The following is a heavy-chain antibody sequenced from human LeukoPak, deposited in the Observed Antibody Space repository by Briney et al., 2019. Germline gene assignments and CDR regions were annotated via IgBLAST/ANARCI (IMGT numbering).Heavy chain of an antibody. CDR2: ISSSGSTI. Sequence: GGSLRLSCAASGFTFSDYYMSWIRQAPGKGLEWVSYISSSGSTIYYADSVKGRFTISRDNAKNSLYLQMNSLRAEDTAVYYCAKALPTMTLEGAFDIWGQGTMVTVSS. D-gene: IGHD3-22*01. J-gene: IGHJ3*02. V-gene: IGHV3-11*01. CDR3: AKALPTMTLEGAFDI. CDR1: GFTFSDYY.